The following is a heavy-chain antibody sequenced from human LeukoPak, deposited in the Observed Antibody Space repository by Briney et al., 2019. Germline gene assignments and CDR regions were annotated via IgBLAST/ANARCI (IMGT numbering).Heavy chain of an antibody. V-gene: IGHV5-51*01. D-gene: IGHD4-23*01. J-gene: IGHJ5*02. CDR1: GYTFTNYW. CDR3: ARHQYGGNSGGLSNCFDP. Sequence: GESLKISCKGSGYTFTNYWIGWVRQMPGKGLEWMGIIYPGDSDTRYSPSFQGQVTISADRSINTAYLQWSSLKASDTAMYYCARHQYGGNSGGLSNCFDPWGQGTLVTVSS. CDR2: IYPGDSDT.